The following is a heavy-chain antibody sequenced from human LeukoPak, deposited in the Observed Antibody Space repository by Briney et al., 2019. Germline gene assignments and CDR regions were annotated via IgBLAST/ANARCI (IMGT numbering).Heavy chain of an antibody. CDR1: GFTFDDYA. Sequence: GGSLRLSCAASGFTFDDYAMHWVRQAPGKGLEWVSGISWNSGSIGYADSVKGRFAISRDNAKNSLYLQMNSLRGEDTAVYYCTSGVNWGQGTLVIVSS. D-gene: IGHD3-10*01. CDR2: ISWNSGSI. J-gene: IGHJ4*02. CDR3: TSGVN. V-gene: IGHV3-9*01.